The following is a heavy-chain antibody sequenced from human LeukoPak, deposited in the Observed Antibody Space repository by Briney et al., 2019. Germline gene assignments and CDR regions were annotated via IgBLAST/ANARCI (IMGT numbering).Heavy chain of an antibody. D-gene: IGHD3-16*01. CDR1: GSTVSSNY. J-gene: IGHJ3*02. CDR3: ARYLIGRYDYIWGSSRHDAFDI. CDR2: IYSGGST. V-gene: IGHV3-53*01. Sequence: GGSLRLSCAASGSTVSSNYMSWVPQTPGKGLEWVSVIYSGGSTYYADSVKGRFTISRDNSKNTLYLQMNSLRAEDTAVYYCARYLIGRYDYIWGSSRHDAFDIWGQGTMVTVSS.